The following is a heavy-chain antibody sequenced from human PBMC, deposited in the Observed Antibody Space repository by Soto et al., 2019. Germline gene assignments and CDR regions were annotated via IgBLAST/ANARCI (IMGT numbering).Heavy chain of an antibody. CDR3: ARETGGWYYYYYGMDV. CDR2: INAGNGNT. V-gene: IGHV1-3*01. Sequence: VSVKVSCKASGYTFTSYAMHWVRQAPGQRLEWMGWINAGNGNTKYSQKFQGRVTITRDTSASTAYMELSSLRSEDTAVYYCARETGGWYYYYYGMDVWGQGTTVTVSS. J-gene: IGHJ6*02. CDR1: GYTFTSYA. D-gene: IGHD2-8*02.